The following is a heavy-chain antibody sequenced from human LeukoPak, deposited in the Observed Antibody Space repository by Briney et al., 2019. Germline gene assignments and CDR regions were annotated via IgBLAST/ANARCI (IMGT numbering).Heavy chain of an antibody. CDR1: GDSVSSNSAA. V-gene: IGHV6-1*01. Sequence: SQTLSLTCAISGDSVSSNSAAWNWIRQSPSRGLEWLGRTYYRSKWYNDYAVSVKSRITINPDTSKNQFSLQLSSVTPEDTAVYYCAREQAPYFDSSGYYYGYDYWGQGTLVTVSS. CDR2: TYYRSKWYN. J-gene: IGHJ4*02. CDR3: AREQAPYFDSSGYYYGYDY. D-gene: IGHD3-22*01.